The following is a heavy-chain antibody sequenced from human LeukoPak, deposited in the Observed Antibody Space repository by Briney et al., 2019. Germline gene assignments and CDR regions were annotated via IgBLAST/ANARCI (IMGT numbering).Heavy chain of an antibody. V-gene: IGHV4-34*01. CDR1: GGSFSGYY. CDR2: INHSGST. D-gene: IGHD3-22*01. Sequence: SEALSLTCAVYGGSFSGYYWSWIRQPPGKGLEWIGEINHSGSTNYNPSLKSRVTISVDTSKNQFSLKLSSVTVADTAVYYCARGTYYYDSRRAFDIWGQGTMVTVSS. J-gene: IGHJ3*02. CDR3: ARGTYYYDSRRAFDI.